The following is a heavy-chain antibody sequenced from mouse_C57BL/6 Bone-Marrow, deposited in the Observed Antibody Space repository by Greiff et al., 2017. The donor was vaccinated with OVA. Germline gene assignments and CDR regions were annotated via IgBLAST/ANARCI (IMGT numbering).Heavy chain of an antibody. CDR1: GYAFSSYW. D-gene: IGHD1-1*01. Sequence: VQVVESGAELVKPGASVKISCKASGYAFSSYWMNWVKQRPGKGLEWIGQIYPGDGDTNYNGKFKGKATLTADKSSSTAYMQLSSLTSEDSAVYFCARLAITTVVAPHYYAMDYWGQGTSVTVSS. CDR3: ARLAITTVVAPHYYAMDY. J-gene: IGHJ4*01. V-gene: IGHV1-80*01. CDR2: IYPGDGDT.